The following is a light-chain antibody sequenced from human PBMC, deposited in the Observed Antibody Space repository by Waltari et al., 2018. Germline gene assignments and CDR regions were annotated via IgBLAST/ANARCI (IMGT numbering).Light chain of an antibody. CDR1: QSISTW. V-gene: IGKV1-5*03. Sequence: DIQMTQSPSTLSASVGDRVTITCRASQSISTWLSWYQQKPGKAPELLIYKASNLQSGVPSRFSGSGSGTEFTLTITSLQPDDVATYYCQQYNDFSTFGPGTKVEIK. J-gene: IGKJ1*01. CDR2: KAS. CDR3: QQYNDFST.